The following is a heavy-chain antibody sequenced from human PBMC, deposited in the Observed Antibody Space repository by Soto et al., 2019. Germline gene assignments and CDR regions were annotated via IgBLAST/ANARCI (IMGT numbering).Heavy chain of an antibody. CDR3: AGGGVRGVITRTRDYYGMDV. CDR2: IYPGDSDT. D-gene: IGHD3-10*01. Sequence: ESLKISCKGSGYSFTSYWIGWVRQMPGKGLEWMGIIYPGDSDTRYSPSFQGQVTISADKSISTAYLQWSSLKASDTAMYYCAGGGVRGVITRTRDYYGMDVWGQGTKVTVSS. CDR1: GYSFTSYW. J-gene: IGHJ6*02. V-gene: IGHV5-51*01.